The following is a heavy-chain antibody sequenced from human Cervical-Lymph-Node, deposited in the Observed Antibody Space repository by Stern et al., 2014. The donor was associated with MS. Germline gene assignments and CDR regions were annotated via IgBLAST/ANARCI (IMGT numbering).Heavy chain of an antibody. V-gene: IGHV3-74*01. CDR1: GFSFSSFW. Sequence: EVQLLESGGGLVQPGGSLRLSCAASGFSFSSFWMHWVRQAPGKGLVWVSRINSDGSSTTYADSVKGRFTISRDNAKNTLYLQMNSLRAEDTAVFYCARDPISTHYGLGTYPRYWGQGTPVTVSS. CDR2: INSDGSST. J-gene: IGHJ4*02. D-gene: IGHD3-10*01. CDR3: ARDPISTHYGLGTYPRY.